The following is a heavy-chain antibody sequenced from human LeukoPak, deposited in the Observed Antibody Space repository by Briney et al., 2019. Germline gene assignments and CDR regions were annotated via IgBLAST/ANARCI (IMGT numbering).Heavy chain of an antibody. V-gene: IGHV4-59*01. J-gene: IGHJ4*02. CDR1: GGSISTYY. CDR3: ARGITTTIWYFDY. CDR2: IYYSGST. D-gene: IGHD1-1*01. Sequence: SETLSLTCTVSGGSISTYYWSWIRQPPGKGLEWIGYIYYSGSTKYNPSLRSRVTMSVDTSKNQFSLKLSSLTAADTAVYYCARGITTTIWYFDYWGQGTQVTVSS.